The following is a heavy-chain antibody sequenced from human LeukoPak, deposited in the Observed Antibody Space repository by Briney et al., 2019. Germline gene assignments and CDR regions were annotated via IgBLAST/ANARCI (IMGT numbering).Heavy chain of an antibody. D-gene: IGHD6-13*01. V-gene: IGHV4-39*07. CDR1: GGSISSSSYY. Sequence: TSETLSLTCTVSGGSISSSSYYWGWFRQPPGKGLEWIGSIYYSGSTYYNPSLKSRVTISVDTSKNQFSLKLSSVTAADTAVYYCARAYSSSWYGFDYWGQGTLVTVSS. CDR3: ARAYSSSWYGFDY. CDR2: IYYSGST. J-gene: IGHJ4*02.